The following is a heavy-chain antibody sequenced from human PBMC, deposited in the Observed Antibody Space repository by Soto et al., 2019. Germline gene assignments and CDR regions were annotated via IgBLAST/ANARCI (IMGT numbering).Heavy chain of an antibody. D-gene: IGHD3-10*01. Sequence: GGSLRLSCAASGFTIDDYSIHWVRQTPGKGLEWVSGISWNSVTRGYADSVKGRLTISRDNAKNSLYLQMSSLWAEDTALYYCAKDLEGSGSFDGGYRMDVCREGTMVSVS. V-gene: IGHV3-9*01. CDR2: ISWNSVTR. CDR1: GFTIDDYS. CDR3: AKDLEGSGSFDGGYRMDV. J-gene: IGHJ6*02.